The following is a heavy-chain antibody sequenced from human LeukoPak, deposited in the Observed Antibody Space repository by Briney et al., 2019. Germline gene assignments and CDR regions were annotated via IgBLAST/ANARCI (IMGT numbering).Heavy chain of an antibody. Sequence: ALVKVSCKASGYTFTSFAMHWVRQAPGQRLEWMGWTNAGNGNTKYSQKFQGRVTITRDTPASTAYMELSSLRSEDTAVYYCARDPIPTGNSENYLGRWFDPWGQGTLVTVSS. J-gene: IGHJ5*02. CDR3: ARDPIPTGNSENYLGRWFDP. D-gene: IGHD1-26*01. CDR1: GYTFTSFA. V-gene: IGHV1-3*01. CDR2: TNAGNGNT.